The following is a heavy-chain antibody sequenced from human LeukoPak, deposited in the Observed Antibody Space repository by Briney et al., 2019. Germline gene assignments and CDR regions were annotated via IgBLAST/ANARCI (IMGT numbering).Heavy chain of an antibody. J-gene: IGHJ4*02. Sequence: PSETLSLTCTVSGGSISSYYWSWIRQPPGKGPEWIGYIYYSGSTNYNPSLKSRVTISVDTSKNQFSLKLSSVTAADTAVYYCARALFYYFDYWGQGTLVTVSS. D-gene: IGHD2-21*01. CDR2: IYYSGST. CDR3: ARALFYYFDY. V-gene: IGHV4-59*01. CDR1: GGSISSYY.